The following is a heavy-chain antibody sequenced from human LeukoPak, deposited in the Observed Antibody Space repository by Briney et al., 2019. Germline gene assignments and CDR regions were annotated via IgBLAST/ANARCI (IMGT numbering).Heavy chain of an antibody. CDR3: ARSGSGYLRYYFDY. D-gene: IGHD5-12*01. CDR2: FHYSGNI. Sequence: SETLSLTCSVSGGSISSYYWSWIRQPPGKGLEWIGYFHYSGNINYNPSLKSRVTISGDTSRNQFSLKLSSVTAADTAVYYCARSGSGYLRYYFDYWGQGTLVTVSS. V-gene: IGHV4-59*12. CDR1: GGSISSYY. J-gene: IGHJ4*02.